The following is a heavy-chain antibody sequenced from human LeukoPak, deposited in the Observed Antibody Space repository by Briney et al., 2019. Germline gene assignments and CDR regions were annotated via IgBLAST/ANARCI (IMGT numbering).Heavy chain of an antibody. D-gene: IGHD2-2*01. CDR2: IYYSGTT. J-gene: IGHJ4*02. CDR3: AQGGYASGAYDY. Sequence: SETLSLTCTVSGGSISSSNFYWGWLRQPPGRGLEWIGIIYYSGTTYYNPSLKSRVTISVDTSKNQFSLKQTSVTAADTAIYYCAQGGYASGAYDYWGQGSLVTVSS. CDR1: GGSISSSNFY. V-gene: IGHV4-39*07.